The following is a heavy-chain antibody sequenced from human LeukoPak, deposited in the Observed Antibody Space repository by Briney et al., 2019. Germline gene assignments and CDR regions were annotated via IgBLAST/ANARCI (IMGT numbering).Heavy chain of an antibody. CDR2: ISYDGSNK. V-gene: IGHV3-30*18. D-gene: IGHD2-15*01. J-gene: IGHJ6*02. CDR3: AKRWSRGSGLYGMDV. Sequence: GGSLRLSCAASGFTFSSYGMHWVRQAPGKGLEWVAVISYDGSNKYYADSVKGRFTISRDNSKNTLYLQMNSLRAEDTAVYYCAKRWSRGSGLYGMDVWGQGTTVTVSS. CDR1: GFTFSSYG.